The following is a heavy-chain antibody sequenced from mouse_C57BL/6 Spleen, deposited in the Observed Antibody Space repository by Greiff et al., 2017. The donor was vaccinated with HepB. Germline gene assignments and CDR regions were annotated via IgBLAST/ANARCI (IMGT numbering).Heavy chain of an antibody. CDR2: IYPGDGDT. Sequence: QVQLQQSGPELVKPGASVKISCKASGYAFSSSWMNWVKQRPGKGLEWIGRIYPGDGDTNYNGKFKGKATLTADKSSSTAYMQLSSLTSEDSAVYFCARSDMDYYGSSPYAMDYWGQGTSVTVSS. CDR1: GYAFSSSW. CDR3: ARSDMDYYGSSPYAMDY. D-gene: IGHD1-1*01. V-gene: IGHV1-82*01. J-gene: IGHJ4*01.